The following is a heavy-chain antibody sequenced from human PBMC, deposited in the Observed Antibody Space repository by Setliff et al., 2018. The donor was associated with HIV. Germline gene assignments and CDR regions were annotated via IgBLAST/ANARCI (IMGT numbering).Heavy chain of an antibody. CDR2: ISSSSYI. CDR1: GFTFSGYS. CDR3: ARARGSPTSYFDY. V-gene: IGHV3-21*01. Sequence: GGSLRLSCAASGFTFSGYSMHWVRQAPGKGLEWVSCISSSSYIYYADSVKGRFTISRDNAKNSLYLQMNSLRAEDTAVYYCARARGSPTSYFDYWGQGTLVTVSS. J-gene: IGHJ4*02. D-gene: IGHD1-26*01.